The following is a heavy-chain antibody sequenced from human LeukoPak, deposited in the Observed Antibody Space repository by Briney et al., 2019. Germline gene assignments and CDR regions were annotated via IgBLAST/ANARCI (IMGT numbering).Heavy chain of an antibody. V-gene: IGHV4-59*11. CDR1: GGSISSHF. J-gene: IGHJ4*02. CDR3: ARDILGADYFDY. Sequence: PSETLSLTCTVSGGSISSHFWSWIRQPPGKGLEWIGYIYYSGSTNYNPSLKSRVTISVDTSKNQFSLKLSSVTAADTAVYYCARDILGADYFDYWGQGTLVTVSS. CDR2: IYYSGST. D-gene: IGHD1-26*01.